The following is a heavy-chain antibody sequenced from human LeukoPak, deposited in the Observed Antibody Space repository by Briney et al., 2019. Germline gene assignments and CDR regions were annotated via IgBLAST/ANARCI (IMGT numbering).Heavy chain of an antibody. D-gene: IGHD6-13*01. V-gene: IGHV1-18*01. CDR3: ARDHAESSNWSSDY. CDR1: GYTFIRYG. J-gene: IGHJ4*02. CDR2: IIAYNGNI. Sequence: DSLKVSCKASGYTFIRYGITWVRQAPGQGLEWMGWIIAYNGNINYKPKLQGRVSMTTDTSTSTAYMELTSLRSDDTAVYYCARDHAESSNWSSDYWGQGTLVTVSS.